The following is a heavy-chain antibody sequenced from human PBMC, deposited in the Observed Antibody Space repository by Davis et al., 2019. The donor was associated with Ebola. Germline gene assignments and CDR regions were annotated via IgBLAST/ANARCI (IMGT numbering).Heavy chain of an antibody. J-gene: IGHJ6*02. V-gene: IGHV3-15*01. CDR3: TTEVQDYYYYYGMDV. Sequence: PGGSLRLSCAASGFTFSNAWMSWVRQAPGKGLEWVGRIKSKTDGGTTDYAAPVKGRFTISRDDSKNTLYLQMNSLKTEDTAVYYCTTEVQDYYYYYGMDVWGQGTTVTVSS. CDR1: GFTFSNAW. CDR2: IKSKTDGGTT. D-gene: IGHD3-10*01.